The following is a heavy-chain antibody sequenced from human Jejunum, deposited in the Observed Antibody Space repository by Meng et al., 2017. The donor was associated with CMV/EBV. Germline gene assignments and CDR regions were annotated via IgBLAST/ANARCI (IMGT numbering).Heavy chain of an antibody. Sequence: MPCVRQSPGKGLEWVAVISYDGSNKSYADSVKGRFTISRDNSKNTLYLQMNSLRAEDTAVYYCARVPRGYSYGWLGDYYYYYGMDVWGQGTTVTVSS. J-gene: IGHJ6*02. CDR2: ISYDGSNK. D-gene: IGHD5-18*01. CDR3: ARVPRGYSYGWLGDYYYYYGMDV. V-gene: IGHV3-30-3*01.